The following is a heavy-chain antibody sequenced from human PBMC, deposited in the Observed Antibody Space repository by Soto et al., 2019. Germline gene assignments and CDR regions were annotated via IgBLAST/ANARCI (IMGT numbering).Heavy chain of an antibody. CDR1: GFTFSDYY. CDR3: ARDVQVTTVTKGLYYFDY. D-gene: IGHD4-17*01. Sequence: GGSLRLSCAASGFTFSDYYMSWIRQAPGKGLEWVSYISSSGSTIYYADSVKGRFTISRDNAKNSLYLQMNSLRAEDTAVYYCARDVQVTTVTKGLYYFDYLGQGTLVTVSS. V-gene: IGHV3-11*01. J-gene: IGHJ4*02. CDR2: ISSSGSTI.